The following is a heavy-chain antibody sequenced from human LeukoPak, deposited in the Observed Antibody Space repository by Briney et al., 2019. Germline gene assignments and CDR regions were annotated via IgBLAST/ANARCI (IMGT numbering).Heavy chain of an antibody. V-gene: IGHV3-21*01. CDR3: ARDLETIVVVPTSHFYY. CDR1: GFTFSSYS. CDR2: ISSSSSYI. Sequence: PGGSLRLSCAASGFTFSSYSMNWVRQAPGKGLEWVSSISSSSSYIYYADSVKGRFTISRDNAKNSLYLQMNSLRAEDTAVYYCARDLETIVVVPTSHFYYWGQGTLVTVSS. D-gene: IGHD2-2*01. J-gene: IGHJ4*02.